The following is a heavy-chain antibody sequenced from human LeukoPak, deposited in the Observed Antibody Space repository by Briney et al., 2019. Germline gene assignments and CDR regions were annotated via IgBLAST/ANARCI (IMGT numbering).Heavy chain of an antibody. V-gene: IGHV4-59*08. CDR1: GGSFSGYY. Sequence: PSETLSLTCAVYGGSFSGYYWSWIRQPPGKGLEWIGYIYYSGSTNYNPSLKSRVTISVDTSKNQFSLKLSSVTAADTAVYYCASDSSSWYSFGYWGQGTLVTVSS. CDR2: IYYSGST. D-gene: IGHD6-13*01. CDR3: ASDSSSWYSFGY. J-gene: IGHJ4*02.